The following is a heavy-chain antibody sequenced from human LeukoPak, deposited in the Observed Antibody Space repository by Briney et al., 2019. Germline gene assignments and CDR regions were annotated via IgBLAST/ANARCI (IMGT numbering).Heavy chain of an antibody. J-gene: IGHJ3*02. Sequence: SVKVSCKASGGTFSSNTISWVRQAPGQGLECMGGIIPIFGTANYAQKFQGRVTITADESTSTAYMELSSLRYEDTAVYYCATVWCSGGSCYSSRGAFDIWGQGTMVTVSS. V-gene: IGHV1-69*13. D-gene: IGHD2-15*01. CDR2: IIPIFGTA. CDR3: ATVWCSGGSCYSSRGAFDI. CDR1: GGTFSSNT.